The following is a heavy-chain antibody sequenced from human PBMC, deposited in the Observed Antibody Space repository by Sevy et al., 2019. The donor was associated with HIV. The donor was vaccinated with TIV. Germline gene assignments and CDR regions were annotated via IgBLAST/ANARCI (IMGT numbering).Heavy chain of an antibody. Sequence: GGSLRLSCAASGFTFDEYGMHWVRQAPGKGLEWVSGINWNSGNIGYADSVKGRFTISRDNAKNSLYLQMNSLRAEDTALYYCGKGISIEGGIAAVGTGIFDFWGQGTLVTVSS. CDR3: GKGISIEGGIAAVGTGIFDF. CDR1: GFTFDEYG. V-gene: IGHV3-9*01. D-gene: IGHD6-13*01. CDR2: INWNSGNI. J-gene: IGHJ4*02.